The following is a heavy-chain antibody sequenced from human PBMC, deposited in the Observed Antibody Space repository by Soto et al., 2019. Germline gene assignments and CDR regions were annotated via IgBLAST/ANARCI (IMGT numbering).Heavy chain of an antibody. CDR3: ARARNYFDY. Sequence: SVKVSCEASGSTFTRYSMHWVRQAPGQGLEWMGISNPSGDYTSYEQKFQGTVTMATDTSTRTVYMKLSSLRYEDTVVYYCARARNYFDYWGQGTLVTVSS. CDR2: SNPSGDYT. V-gene: IGHV1-46*01. J-gene: IGHJ4*02. CDR1: GSTFTRYS.